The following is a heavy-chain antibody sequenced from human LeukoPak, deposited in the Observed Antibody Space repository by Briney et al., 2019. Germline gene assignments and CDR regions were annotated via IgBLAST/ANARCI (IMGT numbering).Heavy chain of an antibody. CDR3: ASGTGSYRTPYYYMDV. J-gene: IGHJ6*03. CDR1: GFPVSSYY. V-gene: IGHV3-53*01. Sequence: GGSLRLSCVASGFPVSSYYMSWVRQAPGKGLEWVSVIYSGGSTYYADSVKGRFTISRDNSKNTLYLQMNSLRAEDTAVYYCASGTGSYRTPYYYMDVWGTGTTVTVSS. CDR2: IYSGGST. D-gene: IGHD3-10*01.